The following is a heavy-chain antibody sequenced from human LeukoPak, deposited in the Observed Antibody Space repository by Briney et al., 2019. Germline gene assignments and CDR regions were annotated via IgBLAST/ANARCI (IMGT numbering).Heavy chain of an antibody. CDR3: ARRAYYDTSGYSPASGYFDL. CDR2: IYSNGIT. J-gene: IGHJ2*01. CDR1: GGSIFSYY. D-gene: IGHD3-22*01. Sequence: PSETLSLTCTVSGGSIFSYYFNWIRQPPGKGLEWIGYIYSNGITNHNPSLRSRGTISIATSKNQVSLRLRSVTAADTAIYYCARRAYYDTSGYSPASGYFDLWGRGTLVTVSS. V-gene: IGHV4-4*08.